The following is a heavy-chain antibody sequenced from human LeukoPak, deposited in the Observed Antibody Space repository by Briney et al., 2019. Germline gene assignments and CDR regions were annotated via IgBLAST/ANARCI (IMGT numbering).Heavy chain of an antibody. CDR1: GFTFSSYA. V-gene: IGHV3-23*01. J-gene: IGHJ4*02. CDR3: ARDLDSKGLDY. Sequence: GGSLRLSCAASGFTFSSYATSWVRQAPGKGLEWVSAISGSGGSTYYADSVKGRFTISRDNAKNSLYLQMNSLRAEDTAVYYCARDLDSKGLDYWGQGTLVTVSS. D-gene: IGHD6-13*01. CDR2: ISGSGGST.